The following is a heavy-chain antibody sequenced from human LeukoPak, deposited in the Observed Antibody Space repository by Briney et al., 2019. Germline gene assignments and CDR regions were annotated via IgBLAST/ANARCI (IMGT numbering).Heavy chain of an antibody. J-gene: IGHJ4*02. CDR2: ISTYNGNT. Sequence: ASVKVSCKASGYTFSTYGISWVRQAPGQGLEWVGWISTYNGNTNYAQRLQDRVTMTTDTATRTTYMELRSLRSDDTAVYYCARARDCSGGDCYMPSDYWGQGTLVTVSS. CDR1: GYTFSTYG. CDR3: ARARDCSGGDCYMPSDY. D-gene: IGHD2-15*01. V-gene: IGHV1-18*01.